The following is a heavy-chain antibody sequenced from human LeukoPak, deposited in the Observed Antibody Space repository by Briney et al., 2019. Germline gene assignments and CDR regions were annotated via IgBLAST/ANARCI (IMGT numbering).Heavy chain of an antibody. Sequence: SQTLSLTCTVSGGSISSGGYYWSWIRQDPGKGLEWIGYIYYSGSTYYNPSLKSRVTISVDTSKNQFSLKLSSVTAADTAVYYCARAYSGYDGGYYYYMDVWGKGTTVTVSS. CDR3: ARAYSGYDGGYYYYMDV. CDR2: IYYSGST. D-gene: IGHD5-12*01. J-gene: IGHJ6*03. V-gene: IGHV4-31*03. CDR1: GGSISSGGYY.